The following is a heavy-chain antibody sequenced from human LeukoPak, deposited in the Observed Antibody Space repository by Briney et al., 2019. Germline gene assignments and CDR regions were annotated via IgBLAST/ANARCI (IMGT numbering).Heavy chain of an antibody. Sequence: PSETLSLTCTVSGGSFSRYYWSWIRLPPGKGLEWIGNIYYNGSTNYNPSLKSRVTISVDTSNNQFSLKLTSVTAADTALYYCAEAPWGPFDFWGQGALVTISS. CDR2: IYYNGST. J-gene: IGHJ4*02. V-gene: IGHV4-59*01. CDR3: AEAPWGPFDF. CDR1: GGSFSRYY. D-gene: IGHD7-27*01.